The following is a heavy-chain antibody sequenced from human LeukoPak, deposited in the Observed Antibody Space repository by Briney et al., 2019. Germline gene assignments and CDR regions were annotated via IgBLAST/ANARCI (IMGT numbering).Heavy chain of an antibody. CDR1: GVSINSTTYY. V-gene: IGHV4-39*01. CDR2: INHSGSP. D-gene: IGHD6-13*01. J-gene: IGHJ4*02. CDR3: ASSLTGYSSSWFLAY. Sequence: SETLSLTCSVSGVSINSTTYYWGWIRQSPGRGLEWIGEINHSGSPNYNPSLKSRVTISLDTSKNQFSLRVPSVTAADTAFYFCASSLTGYSSSWFLAYWGPGTLVTVSS.